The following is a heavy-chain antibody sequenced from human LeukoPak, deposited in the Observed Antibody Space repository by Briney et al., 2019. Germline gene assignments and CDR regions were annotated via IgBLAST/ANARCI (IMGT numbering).Heavy chain of an antibody. J-gene: IGHJ3*02. CDR2: INSDGSST. V-gene: IGHV3-74*01. D-gene: IGHD2-8*01. Sequence: EGSLRLSCAASGFTLSSYWMHWVRQAPGKGLVWVSRINSDGSSTSYADSVKGRFTISRDNAKNTLYLQMNSLRAEDTAVYYCARVQGHPPNGLDIWGQGTMVTVSS. CDR1: GFTLSSYW. CDR3: ARVQGHPPNGLDI.